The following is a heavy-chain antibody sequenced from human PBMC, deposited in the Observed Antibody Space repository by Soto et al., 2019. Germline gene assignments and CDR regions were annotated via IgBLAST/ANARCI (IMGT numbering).Heavy chain of an antibody. CDR1: GYTFTGYY. CDR2: INPNSGGT. Sequence: QVQLVQSGAEVKKPGASVKVSCKASGYTFTGYYMHWVRQAPGQGLEWMGWINPNSGGTNYAQKFQGRDPMTRDTAISTAYMELSRLRSDDTAVYYCARVVAAAGPFDYWGQGTLVTVSS. CDR3: ARVVAAAGPFDY. D-gene: IGHD6-13*01. V-gene: IGHV1-2*02. J-gene: IGHJ4*02.